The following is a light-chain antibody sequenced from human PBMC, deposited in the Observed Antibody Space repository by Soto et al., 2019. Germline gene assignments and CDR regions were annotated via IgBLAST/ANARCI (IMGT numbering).Light chain of an antibody. CDR1: QSVSSSY. CDR3: QQYNNWLALT. V-gene: IGKV3-15*01. CDR2: GAS. J-gene: IGKJ4*01. Sequence: EIVLTQSPGTLSLSPGERATLSCRASQSVSSSYLALYQQKPGQAPRLLIYGASTRATGIPARFSGSGSGTEFTLTISSLQSEDFAVYYCQQYNNWLALTFGGGTKVDIK.